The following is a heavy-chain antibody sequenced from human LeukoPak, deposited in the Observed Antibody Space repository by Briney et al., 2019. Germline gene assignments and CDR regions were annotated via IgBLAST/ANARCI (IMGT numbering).Heavy chain of an antibody. CDR1: GFTFSSYA. D-gene: IGHD6-13*01. CDR2: ISDNGAGT. CDR3: AKKGRAAAAVVHAFDI. Sequence: GGSLRLSCAVSGFTFSSYAMSWVRQAPGKGLEWVSAISDNGAGTYYADSVKGRFTISRDNSKNTMYLQMNSLRVEDTAVYYCAKKGRAAAAVVHAFDIWGQGTVVTVSS. V-gene: IGHV3-23*01. J-gene: IGHJ3*02.